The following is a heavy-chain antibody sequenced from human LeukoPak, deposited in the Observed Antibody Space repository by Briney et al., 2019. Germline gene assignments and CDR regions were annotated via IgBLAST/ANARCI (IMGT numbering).Heavy chain of an antibody. CDR1: GFTFSSYS. D-gene: IGHD4-11*01. CDR3: ARGYSNYGYAFDI. V-gene: IGHV3-21*01. CDR2: ISSSSSYI. J-gene: IGHJ3*02. Sequence: GGSLRLSCAASGFTFSSYSMNWVRQAPGKGLEWVSSISSSSSYIYYVETVKGRFTISRDNARNSLYLQMNSLRAEDTAVYYCARGYSNYGYAFDIWGQGTMVTVPS.